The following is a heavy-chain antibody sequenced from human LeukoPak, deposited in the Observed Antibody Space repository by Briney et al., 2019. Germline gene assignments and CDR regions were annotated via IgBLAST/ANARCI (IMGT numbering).Heavy chain of an antibody. CDR3: ARRIRRFGQYQLLEYNWFDP. CDR2: IYYSGST. CDR1: GGSFSGYY. V-gene: IGHV4-34*01. J-gene: IGHJ5*02. Sequence: SETLSLTCAVYGGSFSGYYWSWIRQPPGKGLEWIGSIYYSGSTYYNPSLKSRVTISVDTSKNQFSLKLSSVTAADTAVYYCARRIRRFGQYQLLEYNWFDPWGQGTLVTVSS. D-gene: IGHD2-2*01.